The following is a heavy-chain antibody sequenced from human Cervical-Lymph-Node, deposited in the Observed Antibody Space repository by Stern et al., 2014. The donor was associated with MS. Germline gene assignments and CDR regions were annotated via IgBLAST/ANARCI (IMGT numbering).Heavy chain of an antibody. CDR3: AHRTAGPFDY. J-gene: IGHJ4*02. CDR1: GFSLSPSGLG. CDR2: MYGDDQK. V-gene: IGHV2-5*02. Sequence: QVTLKESGPALVKPTQTLTLTCTFSGFSLSPSGLGVGCIRQPPGDALELLADMYGDDQKRYSPSLKSRLTITKDTSKNQVVLTLTNVDPVDTATYYRAHRTAGPFDYWGQGTLVTVSS.